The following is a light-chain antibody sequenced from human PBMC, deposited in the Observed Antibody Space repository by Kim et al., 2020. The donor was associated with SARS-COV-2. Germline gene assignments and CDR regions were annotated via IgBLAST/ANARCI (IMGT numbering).Light chain of an antibody. CDR3: QAYDNTDWV. V-gene: IGLV6-57*03. CDR1: SGSIASSY. Sequence: GKTVTISCTRSSGSIASSYGQWFQQRPASAPTTVIYEDYHRPSGVPDRFSGSTDRSTNSASLTISGLKTEDEADYYCQAYDNTDWVLGGGTQLTVL. CDR2: EDY. J-gene: IGLJ3*02.